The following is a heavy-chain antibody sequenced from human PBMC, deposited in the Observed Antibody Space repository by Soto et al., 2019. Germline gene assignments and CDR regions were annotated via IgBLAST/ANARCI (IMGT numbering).Heavy chain of an antibody. V-gene: IGHV1-2*02. D-gene: IGHD3-16*01. J-gene: IGHJ4*02. CDR3: AGVRDGGSTESYFYY. CDR2: IYPTDGGT. Sequence: QVQLVQSGAEVKKPGASMKVSCKASGYTFTNYYIYWVRQAPGQGLEWMGWIYPTDGGTNYAQKFQGRVTMTRDTSISTAYMELSRLSSDDTAVYYCAGVRDGGSTESYFYYWGEGTMFTVAS. CDR1: GYTFTNYY.